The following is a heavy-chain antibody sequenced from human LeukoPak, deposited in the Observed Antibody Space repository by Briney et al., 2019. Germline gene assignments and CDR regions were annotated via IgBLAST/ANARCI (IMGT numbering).Heavy chain of an antibody. CDR2: LYDGGST. CDR1: GGSISSYY. Sequence: SETLSLTCTVSGGSISSYYWSWVRQPPGKGLEWIGYLYDGGSTHYNPSLKSRVIISVDTSKNQFSLNLNSVTAADTAVYYCASPVHLAMAGDAFDIWGQGTMVTVSS. D-gene: IGHD5-18*01. J-gene: IGHJ3*02. V-gene: IGHV4-59*08. CDR3: ASPVHLAMAGDAFDI.